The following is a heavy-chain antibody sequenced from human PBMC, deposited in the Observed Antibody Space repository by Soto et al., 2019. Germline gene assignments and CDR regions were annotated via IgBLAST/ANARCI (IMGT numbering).Heavy chain of an antibody. D-gene: IGHD3-16*01. J-gene: IGHJ4*01. CDR3: VSPEQARVFFCGRHTTIWCYLMGV. CDR2: INGDGSST. V-gene: IGHV3-74*01. CDR1: GFTFSTYW. Sequence: GGSLRLSCAASGFTFSTYWMHWVRQAPGKGLVWVSRINGDGSSTTYVDSVKGRFTISRDNAKNTLYLQMNSLRAEDTAVYYCVSPEQARVFFCGRHTTIWCYLMGVWGHGTLVSVSS.